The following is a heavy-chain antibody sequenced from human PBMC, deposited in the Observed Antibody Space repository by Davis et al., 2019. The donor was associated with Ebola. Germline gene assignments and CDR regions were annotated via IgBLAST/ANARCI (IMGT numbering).Heavy chain of an antibody. CDR3: ARSAYYDFWSGSPLDY. V-gene: IGHV3-7*01. D-gene: IGHD3-3*01. CDR1: GFTFSSYW. CDR2: IKQDGSEK. J-gene: IGHJ4*02. Sequence: PGGSLRLSCAASGFTFSSYWMSWVRPAPGKGLEWVANIKQDGSEKYYVDSVKGRFTISRDNAKNSLYLQMNSLRAEDTAVYYCARSAYYDFWSGSPLDYWGQGTLVTVSS.